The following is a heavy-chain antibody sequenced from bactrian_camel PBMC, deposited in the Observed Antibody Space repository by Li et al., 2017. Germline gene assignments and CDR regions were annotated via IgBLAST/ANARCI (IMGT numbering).Heavy chain of an antibody. J-gene: IGHJ4*01. CDR1: GNIFRSCA. D-gene: IGHD1*01. V-gene: IGHV3S53*01. CDR2: ISRDDNT. Sequence: HVQLVESGGGLVQPGGSLTLSCAAAGNIFRSCAMAWYRQAPGKGRELVASISRDDNTGYADSVKGRFTISRDDAKNTVYLQMNSLKPEDTAMYYCAARWYCGSNNYWGQGTQVTVS. CDR3: AARWYCGSNNY.